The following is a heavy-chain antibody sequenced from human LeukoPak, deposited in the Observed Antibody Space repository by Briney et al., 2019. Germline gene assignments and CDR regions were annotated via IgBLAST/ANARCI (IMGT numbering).Heavy chain of an antibody. V-gene: IGHV1-46*03. J-gene: IGHJ5*02. CDR1: GYTFTSYY. D-gene: IGHD6-13*01. CDR3: ARAGYWAATGYATT. CDR2: INPSGGGT. Sequence: ASVMVSCKASGYTFTSYYMHWVRQAPGQGLEWMGIINPSGGGTTYAQKFQGRVTMTRDTSTSTVYMALSSLTSEDTAVYYCARAGYWAATGYATTWGQGTLVTVSS.